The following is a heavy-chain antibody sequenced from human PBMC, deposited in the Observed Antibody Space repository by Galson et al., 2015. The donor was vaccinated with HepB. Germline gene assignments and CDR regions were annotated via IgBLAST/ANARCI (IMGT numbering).Heavy chain of an antibody. D-gene: IGHD3-16*01. CDR2: INAGNGNT. V-gene: IGHV1-3*01. CDR1: GYTFTSYA. J-gene: IGHJ3*01. Sequence: SVKVSCKASGYTFTSYAMHWVRQAPGQRLEWMGWINAGNGNTKYSQKFQGRVTITRDTSASTAYMELSSLRSEDTAVYYCERTQPPYVEALGVWGQGTMVTVSS. CDR3: ERTQPPYVEALGV.